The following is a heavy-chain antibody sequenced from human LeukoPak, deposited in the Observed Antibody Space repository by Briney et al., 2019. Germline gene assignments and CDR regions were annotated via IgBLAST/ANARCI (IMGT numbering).Heavy chain of an antibody. Sequence: GGSLRLSCVASGFTFSSYAMSWVRQAPGKGLEWVSAISGSGGSTYYADSVKGRFTISRDNSKNTLYLQMNSLRAEDTAVYYCAKDHRRATYYGFWSGYSFDYWGQGTLVTVSS. D-gene: IGHD3-3*01. J-gene: IGHJ4*02. CDR3: AKDHRRATYYGFWSGYSFDY. V-gene: IGHV3-23*01. CDR1: GFTFSSYA. CDR2: ISGSGGST.